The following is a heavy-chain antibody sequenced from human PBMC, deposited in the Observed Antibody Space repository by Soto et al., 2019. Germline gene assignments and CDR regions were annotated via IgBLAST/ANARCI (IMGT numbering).Heavy chain of an antibody. V-gene: IGHV3-30*18. CDR3: AKDPKCCTIGSHFLDNWFDP. J-gene: IGHJ5*02. Sequence: PGGSLRLSCAASGFTFSNYGMHWVRQTPGKGLEWVAVISYDGSHEFYTDSVKGRFTISRDNSKNTLYLQMNSLKTEDTAMYYCAKDPKCCTIGSHFLDNWFDPWRQLTLVTVSS. CDR2: ISYDGSHE. CDR1: GFTFSNYG. D-gene: IGHD2-8*01.